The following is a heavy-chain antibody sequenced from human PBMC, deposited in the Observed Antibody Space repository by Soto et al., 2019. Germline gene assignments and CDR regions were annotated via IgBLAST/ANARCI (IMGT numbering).Heavy chain of an antibody. V-gene: IGHV3-30-3*01. D-gene: IGHD3-16*02. CDR1: GFTFSSYA. CDR2: ISYDGSNK. J-gene: IGHJ5*02. CDR3: AAYCYTMTCTHFHGYS. Sequence: GGSLRLSCAASGFTFSSYAMHWVRQAPGKGLEWVAVISYDGSNKYYADSVKGRFTISRDNSKNTLYLQMNSLRAEDTAVYYCAAYCYTMTCTHFHGYSWGQGTQVTVS.